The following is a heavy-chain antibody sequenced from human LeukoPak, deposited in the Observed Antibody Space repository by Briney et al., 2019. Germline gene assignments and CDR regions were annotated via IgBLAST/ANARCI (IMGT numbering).Heavy chain of an antibody. Sequence: ASVNVSCTASGGTLNSFSITWVRQAPGQGLECLGRIFPVLRVLHYAQKFQGRVTITADKSTNTAYMELTGLTYEDRAVYYCARAATVTNFGSFDYWGQGTLVTVSS. CDR2: IFPVLRVL. V-gene: IGHV1-69*04. CDR1: GGTLNSFS. CDR3: ARAATVTNFGSFDY. J-gene: IGHJ4*02. D-gene: IGHD4-17*01.